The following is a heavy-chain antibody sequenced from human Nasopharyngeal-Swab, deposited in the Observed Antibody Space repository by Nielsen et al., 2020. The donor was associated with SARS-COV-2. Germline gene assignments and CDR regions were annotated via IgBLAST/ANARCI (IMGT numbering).Heavy chain of an antibody. V-gene: IGHV2-70*13. CDR3: ARIPPLDYHFDS. D-gene: IGHD3/OR15-3a*01. J-gene: IGHJ4*02. Sequence: SGPTLVKPTQTLTLTCTFSGFSLSTSGMCVSWIRQPPGKALELLALIDWEDDRYYSTSLKARLTLSKDTPNNQVVLTMTNMDPVDTATYYCARIPPLDYHFDSWSQGTLVTVSS. CDR1: GFSLSTSGMC. CDR2: IDWEDDR.